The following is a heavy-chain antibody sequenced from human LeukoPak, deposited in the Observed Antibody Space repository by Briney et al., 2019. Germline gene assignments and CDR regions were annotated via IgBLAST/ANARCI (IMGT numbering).Heavy chain of an antibody. J-gene: IGHJ5*02. CDR2: IIPIFGTA. Sequence: SVKVSCKASGGTFSSYAISWVRQAPGQGLEWMGGIIPIFGTANYAQKFQGRVTITADESTSTAYMELSSLRSEDTAVYYCARGTGIRFLEWLVRFDPWGQGTLVTVSS. CDR1: GGTFSSYA. D-gene: IGHD3-3*01. CDR3: ARGTGIRFLEWLVRFDP. V-gene: IGHV1-69*13.